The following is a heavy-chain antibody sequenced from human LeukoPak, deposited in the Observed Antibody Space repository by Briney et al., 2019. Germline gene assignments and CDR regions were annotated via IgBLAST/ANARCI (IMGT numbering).Heavy chain of an antibody. J-gene: IGHJ5*02. CDR3: ARVLHDYSKSWWFDP. V-gene: IGHV4-31*03. CDR1: GGSISSGGYY. CDR2: IYYSGST. D-gene: IGHD4-11*01. Sequence: PSQTLSLTCTVSGGSISSGGYYWSWIRQHPGKGLEWIGYIYYSGSTYYNPSLKSRVTISVDTSKNQFSLKLSSVTAADTAVYYCARVLHDYSKSWWFDPWGQGTLVTVSS.